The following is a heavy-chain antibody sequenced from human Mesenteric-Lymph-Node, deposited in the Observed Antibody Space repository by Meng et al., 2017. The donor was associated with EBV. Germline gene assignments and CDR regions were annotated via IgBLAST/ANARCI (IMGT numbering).Heavy chain of an antibody. CDR2: ISYDGSNK. Sequence: QVQLVESGGGVVQPGRSLRLSCAAAGFTFSSYGMHWVRQAPGKGLEWVAVISYDGSNKYYADSVKGRFTISRDNSKNTLYLQMNSLRAEDTAVYYCAKDWYYYGSGSPEYFQHWGQGTLVTVSS. J-gene: IGHJ1*01. D-gene: IGHD3-10*01. CDR1: GFTFSSYG. CDR3: AKDWYYYGSGSPEYFQH. V-gene: IGHV3-30*18.